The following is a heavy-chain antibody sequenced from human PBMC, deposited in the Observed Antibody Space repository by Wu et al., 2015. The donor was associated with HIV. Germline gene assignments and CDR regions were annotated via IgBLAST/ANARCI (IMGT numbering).Heavy chain of an antibody. J-gene: IGHJ5*02. Sequence: SGAEVEEAWGLSEGLLQASGYTFTSYGISWVRQAPGQGLEWMGWISAYNGNTNYAQKLQGRVTMTTDTSTSTAYMELRSLRSDDTAVYYCARDGMEYYDFWSGYRRFDPWGQGTLVTVSS. D-gene: IGHD3-3*01. CDR2: ISAYNGNT. V-gene: IGHV1-18*01. CDR3: ARDGMEYYDFWSGYRRFDP. CDR1: GYTFTSYG.